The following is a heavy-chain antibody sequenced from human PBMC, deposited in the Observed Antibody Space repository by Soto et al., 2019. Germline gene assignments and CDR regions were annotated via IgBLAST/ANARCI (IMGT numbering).Heavy chain of an antibody. D-gene: IGHD3-22*01. Sequence: GGSLRLSCAVSGFTFTNYGFNWVRQAPGKGLEWVSSVSKSDYAYYSDSVKGRFTISRDNAKNSVSLQMNNLRAEDTAVYYCTREDTIIIPAVADFWGQGTLVTVSS. CDR3: TREDTIIIPAVADF. CDR2: VSKSDYA. J-gene: IGHJ4*02. CDR1: GFTFTNYG. V-gene: IGHV3-21*01.